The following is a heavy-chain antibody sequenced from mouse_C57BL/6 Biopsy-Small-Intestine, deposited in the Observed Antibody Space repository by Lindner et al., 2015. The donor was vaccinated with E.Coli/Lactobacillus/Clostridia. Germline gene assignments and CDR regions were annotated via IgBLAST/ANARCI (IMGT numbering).Heavy chain of an antibody. J-gene: IGHJ3*01. CDR3: ARMYHYDSGNPEITWFDP. V-gene: IGHV1S55*01. CDR2: MHPNSGRA. D-gene: IGHD2-4*01. Sequence: SVKVSCKASGLHFSSYIFAWVRQAPGQGLEWMGWMHPNSGRAGYAQRFQGRVTMTRDTSINTAYMELSSLRSDDTAVYYCARMYHYDSGNPEITWFDPWGQGTLVTVS. CDR1: GLHFSSYI.